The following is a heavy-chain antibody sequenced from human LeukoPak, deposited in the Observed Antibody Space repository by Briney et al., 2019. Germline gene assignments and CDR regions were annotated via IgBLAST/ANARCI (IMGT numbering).Heavy chain of an antibody. CDR1: GYTFTSYG. CDR3: ARDTVRDFWSGYYIRFDP. Sequence: ASVKVSCKASGYTFTSYGISWVRQAPGQGLEWMGWISAYNGNTNYAQKLQGRVTMTTDTSTSTAYMELRSLRSDDTAVYHCARDTVRDFWSGYYIRFDPWGQGTLVTVSS. CDR2: ISAYNGNT. V-gene: IGHV1-18*01. J-gene: IGHJ5*02. D-gene: IGHD3-3*01.